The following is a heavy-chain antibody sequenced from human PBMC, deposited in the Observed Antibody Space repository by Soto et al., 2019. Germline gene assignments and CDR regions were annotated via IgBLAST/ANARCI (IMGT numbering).Heavy chain of an antibody. V-gene: IGHV3-30*18. Sequence: QVQLVESGGGVVQPGRSLRLSCAASGFTFSSYGMHWVRQAPGKGLEWVAVISYDGSNKYYADSVKGRFTISRDNSKNTLYLQMNSLRAEDTAVYYCAKDQWLFIFDYWGQGTLVTVSS. CDR3: AKDQWLFIFDY. CDR2: ISYDGSNK. J-gene: IGHJ4*02. D-gene: IGHD3-22*01. CDR1: GFTFSSYG.